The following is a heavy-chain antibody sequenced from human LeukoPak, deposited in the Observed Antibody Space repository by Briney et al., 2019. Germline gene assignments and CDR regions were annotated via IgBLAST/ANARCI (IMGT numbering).Heavy chain of an antibody. Sequence: GGSLRLSCAASGFTFSSYSMNWVRQAPGKGLEWVSYISSSSSTIYYADSVKGRFTISRDNAKNSLYLQMNSLRAEDTAVYYCARGVVVTIFGVVTQYYFDYWGQGTLVTVSS. J-gene: IGHJ4*02. CDR3: ARGVVVTIFGVVTQYYFDY. D-gene: IGHD3-3*01. CDR2: ISSSSSTI. V-gene: IGHV3-48*01. CDR1: GFTFSSYS.